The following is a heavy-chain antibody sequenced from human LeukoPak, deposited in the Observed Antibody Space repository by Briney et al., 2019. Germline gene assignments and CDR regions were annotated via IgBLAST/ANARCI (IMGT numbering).Heavy chain of an antibody. Sequence: SETLSLTCAVYGGSFSGYYWSWIRQPPGKGLEWIGEINHGGSTNYHPSLKSRVAISVDTSKNQFSLNLSSVTAADTAVYYCARGRWAAFDIWGQGTMVTVSS. CDR2: INHGGST. J-gene: IGHJ3*02. V-gene: IGHV4-34*01. CDR3: ARGRWAAFDI. CDR1: GGSFSGYY. D-gene: IGHD4-23*01.